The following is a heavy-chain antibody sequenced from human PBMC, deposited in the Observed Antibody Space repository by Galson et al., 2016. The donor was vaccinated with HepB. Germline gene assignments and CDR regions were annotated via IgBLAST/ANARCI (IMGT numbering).Heavy chain of an antibody. V-gene: IGHV5-10-1*01. CDR2: IDPSDSYT. Sequence: QSGAEVKKPGESLRISCKDSGYSFSTYWIIWVRQMPGKGLKWMGRIDPSDSYTNYSPSLQGHVTISADKSISTAYLQWSSLKASDTGIYYCARQGSSAGELYYYYGMDVWGQGTTVTVSS. CDR3: ARQGSSAGELYYYYGMDV. CDR1: GYSFSTYW. D-gene: IGHD2-15*01. J-gene: IGHJ6*02.